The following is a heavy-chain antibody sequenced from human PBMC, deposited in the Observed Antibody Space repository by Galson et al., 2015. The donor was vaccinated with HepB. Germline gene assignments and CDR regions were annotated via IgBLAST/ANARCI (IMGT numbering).Heavy chain of an antibody. CDR1: GFTFRTYW. J-gene: IGHJ4*02. V-gene: IGHV3-7*03. D-gene: IGHD7-27*01. Sequence: SLRLSCAASGFTFRTYWMSWVRQAPGKGLEWVANVKQDGSEKHYVDSVKGRFTISRDNAQNSLYLQMNSLRGEDTAVYHCVQLKLGWGQGTLVTVSS. CDR3: VQLKLG. CDR2: VKQDGSEK.